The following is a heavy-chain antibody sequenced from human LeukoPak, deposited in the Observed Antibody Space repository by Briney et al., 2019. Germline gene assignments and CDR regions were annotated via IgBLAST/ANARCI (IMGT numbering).Heavy chain of an antibody. CDR3: TTAYSSSWYGEYYFDY. D-gene: IGHD6-13*01. J-gene: IGHJ4*02. Sequence: PGGSLRLSCAASGFTFSSYAMSWVRQAPGKGLEWVGRIKSKTDGGTTDYAAPVKGRFTISRDDSKNTLYLQMNSLKTEDTAVYYCTTAYSSSWYGEYYFDYWGQGTLVTVSS. CDR2: IKSKTDGGTT. V-gene: IGHV3-15*01. CDR1: GFTFSSYA.